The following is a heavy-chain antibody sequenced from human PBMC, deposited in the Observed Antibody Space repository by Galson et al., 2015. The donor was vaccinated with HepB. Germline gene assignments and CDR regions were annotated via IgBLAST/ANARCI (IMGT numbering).Heavy chain of an antibody. CDR2: ISGSSGTI. Sequence: SLRLSCAASGFTFSTYSLSWVRQAPGKGLEWVSYISGSSGTIYYADSVKGRFTISRDNAKNSVYLQMNSLRDEDTAVYYCAGEPSYGDYDGLRFWGQGTLVTVSS. CDR3: AGEPSYGDYDGLRF. CDR1: GFTFSTYS. V-gene: IGHV3-48*02. D-gene: IGHD4-17*01. J-gene: IGHJ4*02.